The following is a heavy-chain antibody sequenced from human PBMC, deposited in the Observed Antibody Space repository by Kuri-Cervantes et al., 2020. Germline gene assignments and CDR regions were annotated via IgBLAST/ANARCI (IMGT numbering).Heavy chain of an antibody. Sequence: GESLKISCAASGFTFSSYEMNWVRQAPGKGLEWVSYISSSSNYIYYADSVMGRFTISRVNAKNSLYLQMNSLRAEDTAVYYCARRPGSGDYADHAFDIWGRGTVVTVSS. CDR1: GFTFSSYE. V-gene: IGHV3-21*05. CDR3: ARRPGSGDYADHAFDI. J-gene: IGHJ3*02. D-gene: IGHD4-17*01. CDR2: ISSSSNYI.